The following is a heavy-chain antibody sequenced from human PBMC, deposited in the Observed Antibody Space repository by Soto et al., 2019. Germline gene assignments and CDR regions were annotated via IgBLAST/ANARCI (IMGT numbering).Heavy chain of an antibody. CDR2: INPSGGST. CDR1: GYTFTSYY. Sequence: ASVKVSCKASGYTFTSYYMHWVRQAPGQGLEWMGIINPSGGSTSYAQKFQGRVTMTRDTSTSTVYMELSSLRSEDTAVYYCASPRGAYCGGDCYSPYYYCGMDVWGQGTTVTVSS. J-gene: IGHJ6*02. D-gene: IGHD2-21*02. CDR3: ASPRGAYCGGDCYSPYYYCGMDV. V-gene: IGHV1-46*01.